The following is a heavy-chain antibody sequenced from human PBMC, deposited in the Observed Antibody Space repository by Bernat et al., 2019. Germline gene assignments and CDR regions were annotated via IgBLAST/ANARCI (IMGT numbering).Heavy chain of an antibody. CDR1: GFTFSSYG. Sequence: QVQLVESGGGVVQPGRSLRLSCAASGFTFSSYGMHWVRQAPGKWLEWVAVISYDGSNKYYADSVKGRFTISRDNSKNTLYLQMNSLRAEDTAVYYCAKDVVYSSGWYYYYGMDVWGQGTTVTVSS. V-gene: IGHV3-30*18. CDR2: ISYDGSNK. J-gene: IGHJ6*02. CDR3: AKDVVYSSGWYYYYGMDV. D-gene: IGHD6-19*01.